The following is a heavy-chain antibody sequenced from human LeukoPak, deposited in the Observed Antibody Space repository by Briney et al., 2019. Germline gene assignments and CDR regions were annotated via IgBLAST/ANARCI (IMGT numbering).Heavy chain of an antibody. CDR2: INPNSGGT. Sequence: AAVKVSCKASGYTFTGYYMDWVRPAPGQGLGWMGCINPNSGGTNYAQTFQGRGPMTRTTAITKANMKLSRLRSEDTAVYSCARGSTVVTPRLDGLGLSDPSGHRKLGTVSS. CDR1: GYTFTGYY. J-gene: IGHJ5*02. CDR3: ARGSTVVTPRLDGLGLSDP. D-gene: IGHD4-23*01. V-gene: IGHV1-2*02.